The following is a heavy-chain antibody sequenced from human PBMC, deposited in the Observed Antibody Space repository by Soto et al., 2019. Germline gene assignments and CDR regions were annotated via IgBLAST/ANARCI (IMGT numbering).Heavy chain of an antibody. D-gene: IGHD2-21*01. J-gene: IGHJ6*02. CDR3: ARISGDDYYYYGMDV. CDR1: GLSLSTSGMC. Sequence: SGPTLVNPTQTLTLTRTFSGLSLSTSGMCVSWIRQPPGKALEWLALIDWDDDKYYSTSLKTRLTISKDTSKNQVVLTMTNMDPVDTATYYCARISGDDYYYYGMDVWGQGTTVTVSS. V-gene: IGHV2-70*01. CDR2: IDWDDDK.